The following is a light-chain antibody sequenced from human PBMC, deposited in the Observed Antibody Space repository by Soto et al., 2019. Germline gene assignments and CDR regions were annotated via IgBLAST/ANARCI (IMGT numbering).Light chain of an antibody. J-gene: IGKJ3*01. CDR1: QSVLYSSNNKNY. CDR2: WAS. Sequence: DIVMTQSPDSLAVSLGERATINCKSSQSVLYSSNNKNYLAWYQQKPGQPPKLLIYWASSRESGVPDRFSGSGSGTDFTLTISSLQAEDVAVYYCQQYYNTPFTFGRGTKVDI. CDR3: QQYYNTPFT. V-gene: IGKV4-1*01.